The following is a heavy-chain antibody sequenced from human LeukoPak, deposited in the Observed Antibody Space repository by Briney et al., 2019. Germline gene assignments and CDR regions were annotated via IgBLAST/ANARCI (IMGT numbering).Heavy chain of an antibody. Sequence: GGSLRLPCAASGFTFSTYAMNWVRQAPGKGLEWVSTINHNGGNTYYADSVKGRFTISRDNSKNTLYLQMNSLRAEDTAVYYCAKVYVWNEYYFDYWGQGTLVTVSS. J-gene: IGHJ4*02. CDR1: GFTFSTYA. CDR2: INHNGGNT. V-gene: IGHV3-23*01. D-gene: IGHD1-1*01. CDR3: AKVYVWNEYYFDY.